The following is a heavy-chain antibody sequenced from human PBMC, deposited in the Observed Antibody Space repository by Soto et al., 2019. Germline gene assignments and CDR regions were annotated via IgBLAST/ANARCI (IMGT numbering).Heavy chain of an antibody. J-gene: IGHJ4*02. CDR2: IYYSGST. D-gene: IGHD3-22*01. Sequence: PSETLSLTCTVSGGSISSGGYYWSWIRQHPGKGLEWIGYIYYSGSTYYNPSLKSRVTISVDTSKNQFSLKLSSVTAADTAVYYCATYYYDSSRYYSPTSFDYWGQGTLVTVSS. V-gene: IGHV4-31*03. CDR1: GGSISSGGYY. CDR3: ATYYYDSSRYYSPTSFDY.